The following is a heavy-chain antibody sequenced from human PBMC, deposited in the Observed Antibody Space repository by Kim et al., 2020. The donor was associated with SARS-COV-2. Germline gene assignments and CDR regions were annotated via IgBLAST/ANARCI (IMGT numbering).Heavy chain of an antibody. J-gene: IGHJ4*02. Sequence: GSTFYKPSLKSRVTISVDSSKNQFSLKLTSVTAADTAVYYCARLLLLPRDWGQGILVTVSS. V-gene: IGHV4-39*01. D-gene: IGHD2-15*01. CDR2: GST. CDR3: ARLLLLPRD.